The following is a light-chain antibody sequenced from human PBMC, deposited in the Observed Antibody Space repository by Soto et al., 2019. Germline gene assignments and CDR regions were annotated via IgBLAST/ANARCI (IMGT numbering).Light chain of an antibody. CDR1: QSIVSS. V-gene: IGKV1-5*01. CDR2: DAS. CDR3: HHYYAYPYS. Sequence: DTQMTQSPSTLSAFVGDRVTITCRASQSIVSSLAWYQHRPGKAPKLLIYDASTLESGVPSRFSGSGSATEFTLTISSLQPADFATYYCHHYYAYPYSFGQGTKLEIK. J-gene: IGKJ2*01.